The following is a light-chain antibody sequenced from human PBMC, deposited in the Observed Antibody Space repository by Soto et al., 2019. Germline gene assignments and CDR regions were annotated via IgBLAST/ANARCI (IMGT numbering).Light chain of an antibody. CDR1: SSDVGAYNY. CDR3: SSYTTSSTYV. V-gene: IGLV2-14*01. CDR2: EVS. J-gene: IGLJ1*01. Sequence: QSVLTQPASVSGSPGQSITISCTGTSSDVGAYNYVSWFQQHPGKAPTLIISEVSNRPSGVSNRFSGSKSGSTASLTISGLQAEDEADYYCSSYTTSSTYVFGTGTKVTVL.